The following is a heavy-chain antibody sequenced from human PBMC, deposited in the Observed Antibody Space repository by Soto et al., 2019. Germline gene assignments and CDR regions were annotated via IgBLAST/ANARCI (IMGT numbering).Heavy chain of an antibody. V-gene: IGHV3-30*18. CDR2: ISFDGGNQ. J-gene: IGHJ5*02. CDR3: AKDSSVTAAGSGWWFDP. CDR1: GFDFNTYG. Sequence: QVQLVQSGGGVVQPGRSLRLSCAASGFDFNTYGFHWVRQAPGKGLEWVAGISFDGGNQYYADSVKGRFTISRDKSNSTLYLQMSSLGAEDTATYFCAKDSSVTAAGSGWWFDPWGQGTLVIVSS. D-gene: IGHD6-13*01.